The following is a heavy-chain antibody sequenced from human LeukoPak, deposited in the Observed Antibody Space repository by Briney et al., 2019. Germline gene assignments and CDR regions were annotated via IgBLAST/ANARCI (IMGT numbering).Heavy chain of an antibody. V-gene: IGHV1-18*01. Sequence: ASVKVSCKASGYTFTSYGISWVRQAPGQGLEWMGWISAYNGNTNYAQKLQGRVTMTTDTSTSTAYVELRSLRSDDTAVYYCARQYCSSTSCYGREYWGRGTLVTVSS. D-gene: IGHD2-2*01. CDR2: ISAYNGNT. CDR3: ARQYCSSTSCYGREY. CDR1: GYTFTSYG. J-gene: IGHJ4*02.